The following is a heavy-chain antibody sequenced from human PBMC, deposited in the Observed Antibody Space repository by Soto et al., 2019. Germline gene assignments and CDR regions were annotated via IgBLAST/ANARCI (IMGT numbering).Heavy chain of an antibody. CDR1: GFTFSSYA. CDR2: ISGSGGST. Sequence: GGSLRLSCAASGFTFSSYAMSWVRQAPGKGLEWVSAISGSGGSTYYADSVKGRFTISRDNSKNTLYLQMNSLRAEDTAVYYCAKNDLHPIQDSSGWYDYWGQGTLVTVSS. D-gene: IGHD6-19*01. V-gene: IGHV3-23*01. CDR3: AKNDLHPIQDSSGWYDY. J-gene: IGHJ4*02.